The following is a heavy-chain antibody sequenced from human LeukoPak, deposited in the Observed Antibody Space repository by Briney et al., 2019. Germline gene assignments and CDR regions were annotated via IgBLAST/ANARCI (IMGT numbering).Heavy chain of an antibody. CDR1: GGSFSGYY. CDR3: ARRPLSSGWYGL. Sequence: SETLSLTCAVYGGSFSGYYWNRIRQPPGKGLEWIGEINHSGSTNYNPSLKSRVTISVDMSKNHFSLKLSSVTAADTAVYYCARRPLSSGWYGLWGQGTLVTVSS. J-gene: IGHJ4*02. CDR2: INHSGST. D-gene: IGHD6-19*01. V-gene: IGHV4-34*01.